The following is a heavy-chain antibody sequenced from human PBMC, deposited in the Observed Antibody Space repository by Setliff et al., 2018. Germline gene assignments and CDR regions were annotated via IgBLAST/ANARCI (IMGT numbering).Heavy chain of an antibody. Sequence: GASVNVSCKASGYPFTNYYMHWVRQAPGQGLEWMGTINPSSGRTSYAQKFQGRVTMTRDTSTSTVYMDMSSLRSEDTAVYYCARDVFPYHYEGAFDIWGQGTMVTVSS. V-gene: IGHV1-46*01. CDR2: INPSSGRT. CDR1: GYPFTNYY. D-gene: IGHD3-22*01. CDR3: ARDVFPYHYEGAFDI. J-gene: IGHJ3*02.